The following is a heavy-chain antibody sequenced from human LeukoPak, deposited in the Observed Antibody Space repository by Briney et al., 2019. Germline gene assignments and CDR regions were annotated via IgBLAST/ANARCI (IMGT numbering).Heavy chain of an antibody. J-gene: IGHJ4*02. V-gene: IGHV3-23*01. CDR3: AKEEMIVVVPFDY. CDR1: GFTFSSYG. CDR2: ISGSGGST. Sequence: GGSLRLSCAASGFTFSSYGMHWVRQAPGKGLEWVSAISGSGGSTYYADSVKGRFTISRDNSKNTLYLQMNSLRAEDTAVYYCAKEEMIVVVPFDYWGQGTLVTVSS. D-gene: IGHD3-22*01.